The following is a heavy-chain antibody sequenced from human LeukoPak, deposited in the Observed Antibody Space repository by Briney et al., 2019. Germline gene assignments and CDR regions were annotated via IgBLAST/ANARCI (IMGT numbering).Heavy chain of an antibody. D-gene: IGHD1-26*01. CDR3: ARHGTVGALNAFDS. V-gene: IGHV5-51*01. CDR2: IYPGDSDP. CDR1: GYSFTSYL. Sequence: GESLKISCKGSGYSFTSYLIGWVRQMPGKGLEWMGIIYPGDSDPRYSPSFQGQVTISADKSISTAYLQWSSLKASDTAMYYCARHGTVGALNAFDSWVQGTMVGVSS. J-gene: IGHJ3*02.